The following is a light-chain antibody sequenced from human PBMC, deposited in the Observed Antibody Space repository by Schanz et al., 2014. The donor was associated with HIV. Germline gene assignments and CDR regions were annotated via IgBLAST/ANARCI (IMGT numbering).Light chain of an antibody. CDR2: GAS. Sequence: EIVLTQSPVTLSLSPGERATLSCRASQSVSSNLAWYQQKPGQAPRLLIYGASSRATGIPDRFSGSGSGTDFTLTISRLEPEDFAVYYCQQYGSSPPTFGQGTTVEIK. J-gene: IGKJ1*01. CDR3: QQYGSSPPT. CDR1: QSVSSN. V-gene: IGKV3-20*01.